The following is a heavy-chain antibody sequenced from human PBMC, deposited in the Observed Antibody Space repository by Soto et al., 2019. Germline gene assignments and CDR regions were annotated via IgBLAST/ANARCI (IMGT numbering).Heavy chain of an antibody. CDR2: ISNNGAHT. CDR3: ARRGYGSRWPNVYMDV. Sequence: GGSLRLSCAASGFTFSTYEMRWIRQAPGKGLEYVSGISNNGAHTDYAKSVKGRFTISRDNSENTLYLQMGSLRAEDMALYYCARRGYGSRWPNVYMDVWGKGTTVTVSS. CDR1: GFTFSTYE. V-gene: IGHV3-64*01. D-gene: IGHD6-13*01. J-gene: IGHJ6*03.